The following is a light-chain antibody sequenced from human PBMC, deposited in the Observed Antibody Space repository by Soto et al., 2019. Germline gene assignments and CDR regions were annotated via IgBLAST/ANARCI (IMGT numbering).Light chain of an antibody. CDR2: AAS. CDR3: QQYGSSPRT. CDR1: HSVSSSF. V-gene: IGKV3-20*01. Sequence: IVLTQSPATLSLSPWERATLSCSASHSVSSSFLAWYQQKPGQAPKLLIYAASVRATGIPDRFSGHGSGTEFTLTISRLEPEDFAVYYCQQYGSSPRTFGQGTKVDIK. J-gene: IGKJ1*01.